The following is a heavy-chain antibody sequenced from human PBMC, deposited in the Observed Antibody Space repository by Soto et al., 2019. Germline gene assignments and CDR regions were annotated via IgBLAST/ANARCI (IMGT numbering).Heavy chain of an antibody. CDR2: ISTYNGNT. CDR1: GYTLTSYG. D-gene: IGHD2-8*01. CDR3: ARDLNIVLMVYEGPFDP. V-gene: IGHV1-18*04. Sequence: AAVKVSCKASGYTLTSYGISWVRQARGQGLEWMEWISTYNGNTNYAQKIQGRVTLTTDTSTSTAYMELRSLRSDETAVYYCARDLNIVLMVYEGPFDPWGQGTLVTVS. J-gene: IGHJ5*02.